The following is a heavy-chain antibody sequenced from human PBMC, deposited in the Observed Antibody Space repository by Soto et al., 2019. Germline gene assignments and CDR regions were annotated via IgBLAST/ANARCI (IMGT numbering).Heavy chain of an antibody. D-gene: IGHD6-19*01. V-gene: IGHV1-8*01. CDR2: MNPNSGNT. CDR3: AGGSSSGWDYYYYGMDV. CDR1: GYTFTSYD. Sequence: GASVKVSCKASGYTFTSYDINWVRQATGQGLEWMGWMNPNSGNTGYAQKFQGRVTMTRNTSISTAYMELSSLRSEDTAVYYCAGGSSSGWDYYYYGMDVWGQGTTVTVSS. J-gene: IGHJ6*02.